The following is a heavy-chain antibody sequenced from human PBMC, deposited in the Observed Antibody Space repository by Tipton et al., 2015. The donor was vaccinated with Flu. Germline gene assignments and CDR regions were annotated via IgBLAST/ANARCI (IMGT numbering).Heavy chain of an antibody. D-gene: IGHD6-19*01. V-gene: IGHV4-39*01. J-gene: IGHJ4*02. CDR3: ARLYRIKLQWLVKQYYFDY. CDR1: GGSISSSSYY. CDR2: IYYSGST. Sequence: LRLSCTVSGGSISSSSYYWGWIRQPPGKGLEWSGSIYYSGSTYYNPSLKSRVTISVDTSKNQFSLKLSSVTAADTAVYYCARLYRIKLQWLVKQYYFDYWGQGTLVTVSS.